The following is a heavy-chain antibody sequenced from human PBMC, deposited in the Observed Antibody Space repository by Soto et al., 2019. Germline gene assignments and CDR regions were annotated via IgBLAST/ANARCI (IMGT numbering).Heavy chain of an antibody. J-gene: IGHJ4*02. D-gene: IGHD6-13*01. CDR2: INSDGSST. V-gene: IGHV3-74*01. CDR3: TRNSSWYYFDY. CDR1: GLTFSSYW. Sequence: GSLRLSCAASGLTFSSYWMHWVRQAPGKGLVWVSSINSDGSSTKYADSVKGRFTISRDNAKNTLFLQMDSLRAEDTAVYYCTRNSSWYYFDYWGQGTLVTVSS.